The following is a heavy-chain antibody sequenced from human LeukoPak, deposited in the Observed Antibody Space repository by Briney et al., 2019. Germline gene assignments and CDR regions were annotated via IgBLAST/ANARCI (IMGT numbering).Heavy chain of an antibody. CDR1: GHTFTGYY. J-gene: IGHJ5*02. CDR3: ARGPANWFDP. Sequence: ASVKVSCKASGHTFTGYYIYWVRQAPGQGLEWMGWINPNSGGTKYAQMFQGRVTMTRDTSISTAYMELSRLKSDDTAVYYCARGPANWFDPWGQGTLVTVSS. CDR2: INPNSGGT. V-gene: IGHV1-2*02.